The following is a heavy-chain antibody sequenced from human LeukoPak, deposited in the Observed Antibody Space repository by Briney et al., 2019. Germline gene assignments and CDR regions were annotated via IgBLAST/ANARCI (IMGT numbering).Heavy chain of an antibody. CDR1: GGSFSGYY. CDR3: ARAPNCGGDCYSDS. V-gene: IGHV4-34*01. Sequence: SETLSLTCAVYGGSFSGYYWSWIRQPPGKGLEWIGEINHSGSTNYNPSLKSRVTISVDTSKNQFSLKLSSVTAADTAVYYCARAPNCGGDCYSDSWGQGTLVTVSS. CDR2: INHSGST. D-gene: IGHD2-21*02. J-gene: IGHJ4*02.